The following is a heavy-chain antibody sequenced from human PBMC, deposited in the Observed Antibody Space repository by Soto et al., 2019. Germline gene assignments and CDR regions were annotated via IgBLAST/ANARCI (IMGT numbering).Heavy chain of an antibody. CDR1: GGPFSSHT. CDR2: IIPALGTT. D-gene: IGHD4-17*01. Sequence: QDQLVQSGAEVKKPGSSVKVSCKAFGGPFSSHTFSWVRQAPGQGLEWMGRIIPALGTTTYAQKFQGRVTITAYESVTTVYRELNSIRTEDTAVYYCARPDFGDYWYFDLWGRGTLVTVSS. V-gene: IGHV1-69*08. CDR3: ARPDFGDYWYFDL. J-gene: IGHJ2*01.